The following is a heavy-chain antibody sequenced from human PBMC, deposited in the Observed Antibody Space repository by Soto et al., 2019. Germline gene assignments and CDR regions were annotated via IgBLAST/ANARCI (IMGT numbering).Heavy chain of an antibody. V-gene: IGHV3-21*01. CDR2: ISSSSSYI. CDR3: ASLPITIFGVDLGSGMDV. J-gene: IGHJ6*02. CDR1: AFTFSSYS. Sequence: LRLSCAASAFTFSSYSMNWVRQAPGKGLEWVSSISSSSSYIYYADSVKGRFTISRDNAKNSLYLQMNSLRAEDTAVYYCASLPITIFGVDLGSGMDVWGQGTTVTVSS. D-gene: IGHD3-3*01.